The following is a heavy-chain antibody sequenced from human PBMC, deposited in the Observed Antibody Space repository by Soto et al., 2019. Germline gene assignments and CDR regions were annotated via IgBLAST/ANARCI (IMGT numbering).Heavy chain of an antibody. V-gene: IGHV3-49*03. CDR1: GFTFGDYA. CDR3: TRDEALVAAAYGVVDY. J-gene: IGHJ4*02. CDR2: IRSKAYGGTT. Sequence: GGSLRLSCRASGFTFGDYAGSWFRQAPGKGLEWVGFIRSKAYGGTTEYAASVKGRFTISRDDSKSIAYLQMNGLKTGDTAVYYCTRDEALVAAAYGVVDYWGQGTLVTVSS. D-gene: IGHD6-13*01.